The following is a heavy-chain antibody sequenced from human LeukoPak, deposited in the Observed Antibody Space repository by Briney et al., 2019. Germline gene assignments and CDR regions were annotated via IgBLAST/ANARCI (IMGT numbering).Heavy chain of an antibody. CDR3: GVWSPPYTSNWPYYFDY. CDR2: ISSSSRYI. Sequence: GGSLRLSCAASGFSFNSYSMNWVRQAPGKGLEWVSSISSSSRYIYYADSMEGRFTISRDNAKNSLYLQMDSLRAEDTAVYCAGVWSPPYTSNWPYYFDYWGQGALDTVSS. J-gene: IGHJ4*02. V-gene: IGHV3-21*06. D-gene: IGHD6-13*01. CDR1: GFSFNSYS.